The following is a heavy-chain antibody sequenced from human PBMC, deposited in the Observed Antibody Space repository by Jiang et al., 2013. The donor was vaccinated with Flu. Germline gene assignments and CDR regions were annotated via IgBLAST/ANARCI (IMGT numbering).Heavy chain of an antibody. D-gene: IGHD6-19*01. CDR2: INHSGST. CDR3: ARGGGYSSASFDY. Sequence: ETLSLTCAVYGGSFSGYYWSWIRQPPGKGLEWIGEINHSGSTNYNPSLKSRVTISVDTSKNQFSLKLSSVTAADTAVYYCARGGGYSSASFDYWGQGTLVTVSS. CDR1: GGSFSGYY. J-gene: IGHJ4*02. V-gene: IGHV4-34*01.